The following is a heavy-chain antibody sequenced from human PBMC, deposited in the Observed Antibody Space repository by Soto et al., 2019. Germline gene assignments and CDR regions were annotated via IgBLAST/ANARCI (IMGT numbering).Heavy chain of an antibody. J-gene: IGHJ6*02. Sequence: GGSLRLSCAASGFTFSSYAMSWVRQAPGKGLEWVSAISGSGGSTYYADSVKGRFTISRDNSKNTLYLQMNSLRAEDTAAYYCAKVLRMLRFLVGMDVWGQGTTVTVSS. CDR2: ISGSGGST. CDR3: AKVLRMLRFLVGMDV. D-gene: IGHD3-3*01. V-gene: IGHV3-23*01. CDR1: GFTFSSYA.